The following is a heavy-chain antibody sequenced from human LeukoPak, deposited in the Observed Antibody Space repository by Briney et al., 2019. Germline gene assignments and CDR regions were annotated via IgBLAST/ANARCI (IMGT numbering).Heavy chain of an antibody. D-gene: IGHD3-16*01. CDR3: ARLGRSPSNYYYYYGMDV. Sequence: SETLSLTCTVSGGSISSYYWSWIRQPPGKGLEWIGYIYYSGSTNYNPSLKSRVTISVDTSKNQFSLKLSSVTAADTAVYYCARLGRSPSNYYYYYGMDVWGQGTTVTVSS. CDR1: GGSISSYY. V-gene: IGHV4-59*08. J-gene: IGHJ6*02. CDR2: IYYSGST.